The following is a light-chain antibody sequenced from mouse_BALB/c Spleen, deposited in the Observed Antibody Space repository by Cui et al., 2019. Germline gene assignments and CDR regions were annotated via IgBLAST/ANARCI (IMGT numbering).Light chain of an antibody. Sequence: FLPQSPSIFSASLGEEITLTCSASSSVSYMHWYQQKSGTSPKLLIYSTSNLASGVPSRFSGSGSGTFYSLTISSVEAEDAADYDCHKWSSYAFGGGTKLEIK. CDR2: STS. CDR3: HKWSSYA. CDR1: SSVSY. J-gene: IGKJ1*01. V-gene: IGKV4-80*01.